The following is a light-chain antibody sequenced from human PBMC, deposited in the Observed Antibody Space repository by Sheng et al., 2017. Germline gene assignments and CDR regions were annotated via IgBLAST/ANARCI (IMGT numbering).Light chain of an antibody. J-gene: IGLJ1*01. CDR2: EVT. Sequence: QSALTQPPSASGSPGQSVTISCTGTSSDVGAYNYVSWYQQHPGKAPKLMIYEVTKRPSGVPDRFSGSKSGNTASLTVSGLQAEDEADYYCSSYVGSNSYVFGTGTKVTV. CDR1: SSDVGAYNY. V-gene: IGLV2-8*01. CDR3: SSYVGSNSYV.